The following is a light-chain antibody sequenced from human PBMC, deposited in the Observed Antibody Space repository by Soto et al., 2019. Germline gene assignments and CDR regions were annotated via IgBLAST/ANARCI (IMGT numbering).Light chain of an antibody. Sequence: DIQMTQSPSTLSASVGDRVTITCRASQTISSRLAWYQQKPGKAPKLLIYKTSSLESGVPSRFSGSGSGTEVTLTISSMQPDDLGIYYCQHYDTYSPFGGGTKVDIK. CDR3: QHYDTYSP. CDR2: KTS. CDR1: QTISSR. J-gene: IGKJ4*02. V-gene: IGKV1-5*03.